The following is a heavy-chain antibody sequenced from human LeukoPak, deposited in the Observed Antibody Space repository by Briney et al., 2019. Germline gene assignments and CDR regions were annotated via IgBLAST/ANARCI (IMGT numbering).Heavy chain of an antibody. J-gene: IGHJ4*02. CDR1: GYIFTSYW. CDR3: AIYGDPTVTPEHY. V-gene: IGHV5-51*01. Sequence: GESLKLSCQCSGYIFTSYWIGWVRQMPGKGLEWMGSIYPGDSDTRYSPSFQGQVTISADKSISTAYLQWSSLKASDTAMYYCAIYGDPTVTPEHYWGQGTLVTVSS. CDR2: IYPGDSDT. D-gene: IGHD4-17*01.